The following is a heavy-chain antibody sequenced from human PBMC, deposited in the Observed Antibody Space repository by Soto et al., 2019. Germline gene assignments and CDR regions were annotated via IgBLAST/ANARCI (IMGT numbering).Heavy chain of an antibody. Sequence: LRLSCAASGFSISSYAMHWVRQAPGKGLEWVATISYDGSNQHYGDSVKGRFIISRDNPQRTLYLQMNGLRPDDTAVFYCARAPWDFYDVSGYFPVGGAFDIWGQGTMVTVSS. J-gene: IGHJ3*02. V-gene: IGHV3-30-3*01. CDR1: GFSISSYA. CDR3: ARAPWDFYDVSGYFPVGGAFDI. D-gene: IGHD3-22*01. CDR2: ISYDGSNQ.